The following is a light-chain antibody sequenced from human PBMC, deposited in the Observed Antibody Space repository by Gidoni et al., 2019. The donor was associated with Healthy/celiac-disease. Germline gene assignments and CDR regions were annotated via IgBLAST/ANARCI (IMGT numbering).Light chain of an antibody. CDR2: DAS. CDR1: QSISSW. Sequence: DIQMTQSPSTLSASVGDRVTITCRASQSISSWLAWYQQKPGKAPKLLIYDASSLESGVPSRFSGSGSGTEFTLTISSLQPDDFATYYCQQYNSYSLTVXGGTKVEIK. CDR3: QQYNSYSLT. V-gene: IGKV1-5*01. J-gene: IGKJ4*01.